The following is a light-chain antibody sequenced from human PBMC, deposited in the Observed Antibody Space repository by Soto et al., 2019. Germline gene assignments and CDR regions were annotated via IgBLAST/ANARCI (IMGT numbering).Light chain of an antibody. CDR2: EVS. J-gene: IGLJ1*01. Sequence: QSALTQPPSASGSPGQSVTISCTGTSSDVGGYNYVSWYQQHPGKAPKLMIYEVSKRPSGVPDRFSGSKSGNTASLTVSGLQAEDEADYYCSSYTTSYFYVFGPGTKVTVL. CDR1: SSDVGGYNY. CDR3: SSYTTSYFYV. V-gene: IGLV2-8*01.